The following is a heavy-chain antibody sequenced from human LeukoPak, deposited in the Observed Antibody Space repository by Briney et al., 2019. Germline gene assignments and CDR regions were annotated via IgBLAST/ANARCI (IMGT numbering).Heavy chain of an antibody. Sequence: GGSLRLSCAASGFTFSSYGMHWVRQAPGKGLERVAVIWYDGSNKYYADSVKGRFTISRDNSKNTLYLQMNSLRAEDTAVYYCARELGYYDILTGYPHPLDYWGQGTLVTVSS. V-gene: IGHV3-33*01. CDR3: ARELGYYDILTGYPHPLDY. CDR1: GFTFSSYG. J-gene: IGHJ4*02. CDR2: IWYDGSNK. D-gene: IGHD3-9*01.